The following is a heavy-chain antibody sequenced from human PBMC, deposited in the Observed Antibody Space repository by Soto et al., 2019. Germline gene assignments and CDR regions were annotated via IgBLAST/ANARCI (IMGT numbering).Heavy chain of an antibody. CDR2: IRPPGDDI. D-gene: IGHD2-21*01. Sequence: EVQLVESGGGLVQPGGSLRLSCAASGFTFRDYTMNWLHQAPGKGLERISRIRPPGDDIHYPDSVKSRFTVSGDNAKSSLYLQINSLRGEDTAVYYCARDLDCDVDSWGQGTPGTVSS. V-gene: IGHV3-48*01. CDR1: GFTFRDYT. CDR3: ARDLDCDVDS. J-gene: IGHJ4*02.